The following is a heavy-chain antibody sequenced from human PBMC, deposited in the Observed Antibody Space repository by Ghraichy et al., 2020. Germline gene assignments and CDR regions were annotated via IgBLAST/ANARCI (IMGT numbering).Heavy chain of an antibody. J-gene: IGHJ2*01. V-gene: IGHV4-59*01. CDR1: GRSISGYY. CDR2: VYYTGST. D-gene: IGHD6-25*01. CDR3: ASASSGWANWNFDL. Sequence: SETLSLTCTVSGRSISGYYWSWIRQPPGEGLEWIGYVYYTGSTDYNPSLKSRVTISVDTSKNQFSLKLSSMTAADTAVYYCASASSGWANWNFDLWGRGTLVTVSS.